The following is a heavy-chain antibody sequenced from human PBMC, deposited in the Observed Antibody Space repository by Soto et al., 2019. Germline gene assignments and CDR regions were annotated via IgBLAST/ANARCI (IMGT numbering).Heavy chain of an antibody. CDR2: IYSGGST. V-gene: IGHV3-53*01. CDR1: GFTVSSNY. Sequence: GESLRLSCAASGFTVSSNYMSWVRQAPGKGLEWVSVIYSGGSTYYADSVKGRFTISRDNSKNTLYLQMNSLRAEDTAVYYCARDSSSWDYYYGMDVWGQGTTVTVSS. CDR3: ARDSSSWDYYYGMDV. D-gene: IGHD6-13*01. J-gene: IGHJ6*02.